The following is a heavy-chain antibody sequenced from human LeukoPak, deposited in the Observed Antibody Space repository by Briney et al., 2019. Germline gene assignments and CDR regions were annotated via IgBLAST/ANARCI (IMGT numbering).Heavy chain of an antibody. Sequence: PGGSLRLSCAASGFTFSNAWMSWVRQAPGKGLEWVCRIKGKTDGGTTDYAAPVKGRFTISRDDSKNTLYLQMNSLKTEDTAVYYCTTGDYVSWGQGTLVTVSS. D-gene: IGHD4-17*01. CDR1: GFTFSNAW. CDR3: TTGDYVS. V-gene: IGHV3-15*01. CDR2: IKGKTDGGTT. J-gene: IGHJ4*02.